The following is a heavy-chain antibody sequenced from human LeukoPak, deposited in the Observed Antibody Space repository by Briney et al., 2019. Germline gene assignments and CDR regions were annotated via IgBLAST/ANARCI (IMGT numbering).Heavy chain of an antibody. CDR2: ISAYNGNT. J-gene: IGHJ4*02. CDR3: ARELIGYYDSSGYYYIDY. Sequence: ASVKVSCKASGYTFTSYGISWVRQAPGQGLEWMGWISAYNGNTNYAQKLQGRVTMTTDTSTSTAYRELRSLRSDDTAVYYCARELIGYYDSSGYYYIDYWGQGTLVTVSS. V-gene: IGHV1-18*01. D-gene: IGHD3-22*01. CDR1: GYTFTSYG.